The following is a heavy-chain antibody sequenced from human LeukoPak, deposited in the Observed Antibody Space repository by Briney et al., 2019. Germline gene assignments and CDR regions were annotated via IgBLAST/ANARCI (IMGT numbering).Heavy chain of an antibody. D-gene: IGHD6-13*01. Sequence: PSETLSLTCTVSGDSISVYYWTWIRQPAGKGLEWIGRIYTSGSANYNPSLKSRVTMSVDTSKNQFSLRLNSVTAADTAVYYCARGGDSSSWSVDHWGQGTLVTVSS. CDR3: ARGGDSSSWSVDH. CDR2: IYTSGSA. CDR1: GDSISVYY. V-gene: IGHV4-4*07. J-gene: IGHJ4*02.